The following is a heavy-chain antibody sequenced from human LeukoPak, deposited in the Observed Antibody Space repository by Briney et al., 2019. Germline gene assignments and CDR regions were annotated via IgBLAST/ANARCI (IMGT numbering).Heavy chain of an antibody. Sequence: ASVKVSCKASGYTFTSYYMHLVRQAPGQGLEWMGIINPSGGSTSYAQKFQGRVTMTRDMSTSTVYMELSSLRSEDTAVYYCARSSIVVVPAANRPNFDYWGQGTLVTVSS. D-gene: IGHD2-2*01. V-gene: IGHV1-46*01. CDR3: ARSSIVVVPAANRPNFDY. J-gene: IGHJ4*02. CDR1: GYTFTSYY. CDR2: INPSGGST.